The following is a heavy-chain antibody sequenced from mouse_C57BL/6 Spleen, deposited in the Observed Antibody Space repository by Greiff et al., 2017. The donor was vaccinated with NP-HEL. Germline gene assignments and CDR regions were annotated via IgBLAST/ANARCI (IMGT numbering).Heavy chain of an antibody. CDR3: AGSSYAMDY. Sequence: VQLQQPGAELVKPGASVKLSCKASGYTFTSYWMQWVKQRPGQGLEWIGEIDPSDSYTNYNQKFKGKATLTVDTSSSTAYMQLSSLTSEDSAVYYCAGSSYAMDYWGQGTSVTVSS. CDR1: GYTFTSYW. D-gene: IGHD1-1*01. CDR2: IDPSDSYT. V-gene: IGHV1-50*01. J-gene: IGHJ4*01.